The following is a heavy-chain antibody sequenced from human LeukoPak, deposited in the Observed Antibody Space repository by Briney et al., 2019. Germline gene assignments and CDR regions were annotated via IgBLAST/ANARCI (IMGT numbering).Heavy chain of an antibody. CDR3: AKDQYSSSYYFDY. J-gene: IGHJ4*02. Sequence: GGSLRLSCAASGFTFSSYGLHWVRQAPGKGLEWVAFIRYDGSNKYYTDSVKGRFTISRDNSKNTLYLQMNSLRAEDTAVYYCAKDQYSSSYYFDYWGQGTLVTVSS. CDR1: GFTFSSYG. CDR2: IRYDGSNK. D-gene: IGHD6-6*01. V-gene: IGHV3-30*02.